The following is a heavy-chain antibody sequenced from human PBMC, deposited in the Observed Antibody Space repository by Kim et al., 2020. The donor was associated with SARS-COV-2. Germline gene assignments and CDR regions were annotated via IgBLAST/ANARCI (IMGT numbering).Heavy chain of an antibody. CDR1: GFTFNGYG. Sequence: GGSLRLSCAASGFTFNGYGMHWVRQAPGKGLEWVAVIIHDGSQKFYTDSVKGRFTISRDNSKNTLSLQMNSLRAEDTAVYYCGKGDHWLVPCHSWGQGTLVTVSS. J-gene: IGHJ4*02. D-gene: IGHD6-19*01. CDR2: IIHDGSQK. CDR3: GKGDHWLVPCHS. V-gene: IGHV3-30*18.